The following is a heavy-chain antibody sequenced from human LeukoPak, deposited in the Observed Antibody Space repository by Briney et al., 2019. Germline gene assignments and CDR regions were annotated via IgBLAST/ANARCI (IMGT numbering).Heavy chain of an antibody. CDR3: AREVNSSTWRPLDF. Sequence: SESLSLTCTVSGGSISSYYWSWIRQPAGKGLEWIGRIYTSGSTNYNPSLKSRLTMSVDTSNNQFSLKLTSMTAADTAVYSCAREVNSSTWRPLDFWGQGTLVTVSS. J-gene: IGHJ4*02. CDR2: IYTSGST. V-gene: IGHV4-4*07. D-gene: IGHD6-13*01. CDR1: GGSISSYY.